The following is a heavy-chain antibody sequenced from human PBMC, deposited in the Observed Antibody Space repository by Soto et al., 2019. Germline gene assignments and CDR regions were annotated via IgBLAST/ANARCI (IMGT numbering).Heavy chain of an antibody. CDR1: GFTVSSNY. D-gene: IGHD6-19*01. Sequence: GGSLRLSCGASGFTVSSNYMSWVRQAPGKGLEWVSVIYSGGSTYYADSVKGRFTISRDNSKNTLYLQMNSLRAEDTAVYYCARVKSGWADYWGQGTLVTVYS. J-gene: IGHJ4*02. CDR2: IYSGGST. V-gene: IGHV3-53*01. CDR3: ARVKSGWADY.